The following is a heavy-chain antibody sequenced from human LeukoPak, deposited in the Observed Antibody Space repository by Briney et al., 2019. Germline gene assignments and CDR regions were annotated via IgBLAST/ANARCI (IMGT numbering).Heavy chain of an antibody. V-gene: IGHV3-23*01. Sequence: PGGSLRLSCAASGFTFSSYAMSWVRQAPGKGLEWVSAISGSGGSTCYADSVKGRFTISRDNSKNTLYLQMNSLRAEDTAVYYCATANSDIVVVVAWYYFDYWGQGTLVTVSS. D-gene: IGHD2-15*01. CDR2: ISGSGGST. CDR3: ATANSDIVVVVAWYYFDY. CDR1: GFTFSSYA. J-gene: IGHJ4*02.